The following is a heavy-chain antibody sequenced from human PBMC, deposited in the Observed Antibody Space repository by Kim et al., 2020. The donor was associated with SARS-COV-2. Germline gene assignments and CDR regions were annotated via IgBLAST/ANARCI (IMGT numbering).Heavy chain of an antibody. CDR1: GYSFTSYW. Sequence: GESLKISCKGSGYSFTSYWISWVRQMPGKGLEWMGRIDPSDSYTNYSPSFQGHVTISADKSISTAYLQWSSLKASDTAMYYCARGGGNAHDAFDIWGQGTMVTVSS. CDR2: IDPSDSYT. V-gene: IGHV5-10-1*01. CDR3: ARGGGNAHDAFDI. D-gene: IGHD2-15*01. J-gene: IGHJ3*02.